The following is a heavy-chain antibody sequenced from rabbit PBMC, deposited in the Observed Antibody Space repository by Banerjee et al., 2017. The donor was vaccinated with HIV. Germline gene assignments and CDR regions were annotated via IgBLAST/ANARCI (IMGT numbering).Heavy chain of an antibody. CDR3: ARYDSTSGYYGL. CDR2: IYVGSSGST. CDR1: GFSFSRGYD. V-gene: IGHV1S40*01. Sequence: QSLEESGGDLVKPGASLTLTCTASGFSFSRGYDMCWVRQAPGKGLEWIASIYVGSSGSTYYANWAKGRFTISKTSSTTVTLQMTSLTAADTATYFCARYDSTSGYYGLWGQGTLVTVS. J-gene: IGHJ4*01. D-gene: IGHD1-1*01.